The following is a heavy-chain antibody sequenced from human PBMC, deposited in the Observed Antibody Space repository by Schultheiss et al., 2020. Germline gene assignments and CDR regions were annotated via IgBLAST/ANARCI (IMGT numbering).Heavy chain of an antibody. Sequence: SETVSLTCSVSGGSISGYYWSWIRQPPGKGLECIGYIYYSGSTNYNPSLKSRVTISVYTSKNQFSLKLSSVTAADTAVYYCARGGDDCKTHVWGQGVLVTVAS. V-gene: IGHV4-59*08. CDR1: GGSISGYY. J-gene: IGHJ1*01. CDR2: IYYSGST. D-gene: IGHD5-24*01. CDR3: ARGGDDCKTHV.